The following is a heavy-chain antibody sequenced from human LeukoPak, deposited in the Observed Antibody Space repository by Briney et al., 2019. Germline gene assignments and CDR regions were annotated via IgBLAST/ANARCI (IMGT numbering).Heavy chain of an antibody. J-gene: IGHJ4*02. V-gene: IGHV3-23*01. Sequence: YPGGSLRLSCAASGSTFSSYAMSWVRQAPGKGLEWVSAISGSGGSTYYADSVKGRFTISRDNSKNTLYLQMNSLRAEDTAVYYCAKDPDSSGYYPGYFDYWGQGTLVTVSS. CDR2: ISGSGGST. CDR1: GSTFSSYA. D-gene: IGHD3-22*01. CDR3: AKDPDSSGYYPGYFDY.